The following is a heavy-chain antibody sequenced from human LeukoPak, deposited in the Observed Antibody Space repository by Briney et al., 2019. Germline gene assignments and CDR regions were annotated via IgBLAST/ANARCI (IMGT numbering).Heavy chain of an antibody. J-gene: IGHJ5*02. Sequence: GGFLRLSCAASEFTFSSYNMNWVRQAPGKGLEWVSSISSSSDYIYYADSVKGRFTISRDNAKNSLYLQMKSLRAEDTAVYYCARGKTSQNIVTRKTYNWFDPWGQGTLVTVSS. CDR1: EFTFSSYN. V-gene: IGHV3-21*01. CDR2: ISSSSDYI. D-gene: IGHD2/OR15-2a*01. CDR3: ARGKTSQNIVTRKTYNWFDP.